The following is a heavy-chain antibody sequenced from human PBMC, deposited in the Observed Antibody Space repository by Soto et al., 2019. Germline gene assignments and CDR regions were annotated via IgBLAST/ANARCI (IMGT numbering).Heavy chain of an antibody. CDR2: MSSRSLTI. CDR1: GFTFSTYS. V-gene: IGHV3-48*02. D-gene: IGHD6-6*01. J-gene: IGHJ6*02. Sequence: EVQLVESGGGLVQPGGSLRVSCAASGFTFSTYSMNWVRQAPGKGLEWVSYMSSRSLTIYYTDSVKGRFTISRDNAKNSLYLHMNSLRDEDTAVYYCARGGSSSDNGMDVWGQGTTVTVSS. CDR3: ARGGSSSDNGMDV.